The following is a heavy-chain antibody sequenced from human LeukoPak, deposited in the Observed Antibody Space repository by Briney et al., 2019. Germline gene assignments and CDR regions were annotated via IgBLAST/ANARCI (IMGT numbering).Heavy chain of an antibody. D-gene: IGHD5-18*01. CDR1: GFTVSSNY. J-gene: IGHJ6*03. CDR3: ARDVRGYSYGYYYYMDV. V-gene: IGHV3-66*02. Sequence: GGSLRLSCAASGFTVSSNYMSWVRQAPGKGLEWVSVIYSGGSTYYADSVKGRFTISRDNSKNTLYLQMNSLRAEDTAVYYCARDVRGYSYGYYYYMDVWGKGTRSPSP. CDR2: IYSGGST.